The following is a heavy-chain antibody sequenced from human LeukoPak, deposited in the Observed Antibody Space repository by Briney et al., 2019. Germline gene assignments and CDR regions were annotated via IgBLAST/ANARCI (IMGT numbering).Heavy chain of an antibody. CDR3: AGASGGERY. Sequence: PGGSLRLSCAASGVTFSSYWMSWVRQAPGKGLEWVANIKQDGSEKYYVDSVEGRFTVSRDNAKNSLYLQMNSLRAEDTAVYYCAGASGGERYWGQGTLVTVSS. J-gene: IGHJ4*02. D-gene: IGHD3-10*01. V-gene: IGHV3-7*04. CDR1: GVTFSSYW. CDR2: IKQDGSEK.